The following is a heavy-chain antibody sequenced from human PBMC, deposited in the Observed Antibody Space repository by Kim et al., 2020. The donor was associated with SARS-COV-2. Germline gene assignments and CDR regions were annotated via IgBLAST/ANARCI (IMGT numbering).Heavy chain of an antibody. CDR1: GFTFSNAW. D-gene: IGHD2-15*01. CDR3: TTDVVVVADPPWA. J-gene: IGHJ5*02. V-gene: IGHV3-15*01. Sequence: GGSLRLSCAASGFTFSNAWMSWVRQAPGKGLEWVGRIKSKTDGGTTDYAAPVKGRFTISRDDSKNTLYLQMNSLKTEDTAVYYCTTDVVVVADPPWAWGQGTLVTVSS. CDR2: IKSKTDGGTT.